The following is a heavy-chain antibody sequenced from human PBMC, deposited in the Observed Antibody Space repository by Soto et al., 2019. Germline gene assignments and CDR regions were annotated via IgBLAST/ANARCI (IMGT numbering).Heavy chain of an antibody. V-gene: IGHV1-8*02. J-gene: IGHJ5*02. CDR1: GYTFTGYY. CDR2: MNPKSGET. CDR3: ARGRPGGGVKRSWFDP. Sequence: ASVKVSCKASGYTFTGYYIHWVRQASGQGLECMGWMNPKSGETRYAPKFQDRVMMTTNTSINTAYLEVTSLTSADTAVYYCARGRPGGGVKRSWFDPWGQGTLVTVSS. D-gene: IGHD2-8*02.